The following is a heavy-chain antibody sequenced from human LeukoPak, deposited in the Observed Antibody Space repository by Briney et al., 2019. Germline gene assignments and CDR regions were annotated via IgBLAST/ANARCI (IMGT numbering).Heavy chain of an antibody. V-gene: IGHV3-15*01. D-gene: IGHD2-21*01. CDR3: ATDLTSLRCGGHCTFDY. J-gene: IGHJ4*02. CDR1: GFTFSDAW. Sequence: GGSLRLSCVAFGFTFSDAWMSWVRQAPGKGLEWVGRIKSKTDGGTTDYAAPVKGRFTIPRDGSKNTLYLQMNSLKTEDTAVYYCATDLTSLRCGGHCTFDYWGQGNLVTVSS. CDR2: IKSKTDGGTT.